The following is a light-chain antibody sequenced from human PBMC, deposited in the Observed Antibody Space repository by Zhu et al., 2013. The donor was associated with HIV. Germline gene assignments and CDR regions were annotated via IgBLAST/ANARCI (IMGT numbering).Light chain of an antibody. CDR3: QQSSTTPWT. CDR2: GAS. Sequence: DIQMTQSPTSLSASVGDRVTITCRASQTIYTSLNWYQHKPGRAPKVVIYGASRLLTGVPSRFSGSGSGTDFTLTIRSLQPEDFATYYCQQSSTTPWTFGQGTKAEV. V-gene: IGKV1-39*01. J-gene: IGKJ1*01. CDR1: QTIYTS.